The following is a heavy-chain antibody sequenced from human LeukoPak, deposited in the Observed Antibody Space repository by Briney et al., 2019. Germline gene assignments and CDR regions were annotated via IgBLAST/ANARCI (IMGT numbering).Heavy chain of an antibody. J-gene: IGHJ5*02. CDR1: GGTFSSYA. Sequence: SVKVSCKASGGTFSSYAISWVRQAPGQGLEWMGRIIPILGIANYAQKFQGRATITADKSTSTAYMELSSLRSEDTAVYYCARTPAQATIPWFDPWGQGTLVTVSS. CDR2: IIPILGIA. CDR3: ARTPAQATIPWFDP. D-gene: IGHD5-24*01. V-gene: IGHV1-69*04.